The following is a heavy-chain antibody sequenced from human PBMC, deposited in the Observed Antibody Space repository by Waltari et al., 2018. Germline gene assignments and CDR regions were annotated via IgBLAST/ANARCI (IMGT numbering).Heavy chain of an antibody. J-gene: IGHJ6*02. CDR1: GGSISASF. V-gene: IGHV4-4*07. D-gene: IGHD3-16*01. CDR3: ARHRRLRNKYYYDLDV. Sequence: QVHLQESGPGLVKPSETLSLTCIVPGGSISASFWRWVRQPAGKGLEWIGRVFTSGSPNYNPSLKSRVTVSLDTAKNQFSLNLISLTAADTGVYYCARHRRLRNKYYYDLDVWGQGTTVSLSS. CDR2: VFTSGSP.